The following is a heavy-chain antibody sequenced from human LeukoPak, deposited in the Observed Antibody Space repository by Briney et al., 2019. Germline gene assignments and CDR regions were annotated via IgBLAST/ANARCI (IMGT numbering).Heavy chain of an antibody. CDR2: IYPGDSDT. D-gene: IGHD5-18*01. J-gene: IGHJ4*02. CDR1: GYSFTNYW. Sequence: GESLKISCKGSGYSFTNYWIGWVRRMPGKGLEWMGIIYPGDSDTTYSPSFQGQVTISADKSTSTAYLQWSSLKASDAAMYYCARGGEYTYGTFDYWGQGTLVTVSS. CDR3: ARGGEYTYGTFDY. V-gene: IGHV5-51*01.